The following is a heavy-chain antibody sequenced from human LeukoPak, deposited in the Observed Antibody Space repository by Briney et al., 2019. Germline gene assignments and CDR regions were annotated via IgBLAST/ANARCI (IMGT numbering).Heavy chain of an antibody. J-gene: IGHJ4*02. CDR1: GGSISSYY. Sequence: SETLSLTCTVSGGSISSYYWSWIRQPPGKGLEWIGYIYYSGSTNYNPSLKSRVTISVDTSKNQFSLKLSSVTAADTAVYYCARLTPDYDILTGYYSSAFDYWGQGTLVTVSS. V-gene: IGHV4-59*08. CDR2: IYYSGST. CDR3: ARLTPDYDILTGYYSSAFDY. D-gene: IGHD3-9*01.